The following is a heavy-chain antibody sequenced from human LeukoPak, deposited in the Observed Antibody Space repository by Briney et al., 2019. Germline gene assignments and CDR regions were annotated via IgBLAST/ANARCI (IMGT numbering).Heavy chain of an antibody. CDR1: GFTFSSYS. V-gene: IGHV3-21*01. J-gene: IGHJ4*02. Sequence: GGSLRLSCAASGFTFSSYSMNWVSQAPGKGLEGVSSISSSSSYIYYADSVKGRFTISRDNAKNSLYLQMNSLRAEDTAVYYCARGDIVANEGFDYWGQGTLVTVSS. CDR3: ARGDIVANEGFDY. D-gene: IGHD5-12*01. CDR2: ISSSSSYI.